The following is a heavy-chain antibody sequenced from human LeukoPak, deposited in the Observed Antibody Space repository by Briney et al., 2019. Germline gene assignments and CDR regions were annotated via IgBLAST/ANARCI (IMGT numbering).Heavy chain of an antibody. J-gene: IGHJ4*01. CDR3: ARHSPVWNY. Sequence: PGGSLSLSRAASGFTFCTYWMSWVRHAPGEGLEWVASIKQDGSEKYYVDSVKGRFTISRDNAKNSLYLQMNSLRAEDRALFYCARHSPVWNYWGQGTLVTVSS. V-gene: IGHV3-7*04. CDR2: IKQDGSEK. D-gene: IGHD1-1*01. CDR1: GFTFCTYW.